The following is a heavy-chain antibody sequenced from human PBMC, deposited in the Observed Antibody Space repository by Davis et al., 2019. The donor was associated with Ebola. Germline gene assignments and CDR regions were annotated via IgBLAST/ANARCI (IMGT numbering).Heavy chain of an antibody. CDR2: IDPSDSYT. CDR1: GYRFTSYW. V-gene: IGHV5-10-1*01. J-gene: IGHJ5*02. Sequence: GESLKISCQGSGYRFTSYWINWVRQMPGKGLEWMGKIDPSDSYTKYSPSFQGHITISVDKSTSTAYLQWSSLKASDTAIYYCARPFSYDFWSGYFQPNWFDPWGQGTLVIVSS. CDR3: ARPFSYDFWSGYFQPNWFDP. D-gene: IGHD3-3*01.